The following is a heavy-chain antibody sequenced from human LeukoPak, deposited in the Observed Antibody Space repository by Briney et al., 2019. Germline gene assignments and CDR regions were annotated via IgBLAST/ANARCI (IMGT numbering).Heavy chain of an antibody. D-gene: IGHD2-21*02. Sequence: WXXAXXXXGSTYYADSVKGRFTISIDNSKNTLYLQMNSLRAEDTAVYYCARGYGGGDCPRDDDAFDIWGQGTTVTVSS. CDR3: ARGYGGGDCPRDDDAFDI. J-gene: IGHJ3*02. CDR2: XXXXGST. V-gene: IGHV3-66*01.